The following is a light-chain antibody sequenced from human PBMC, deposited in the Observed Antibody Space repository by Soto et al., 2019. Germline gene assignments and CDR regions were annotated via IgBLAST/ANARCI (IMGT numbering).Light chain of an antibody. V-gene: IGKV3-20*01. J-gene: IGKJ5*01. Sequence: EIVMTQSPATLSVSLGESATLSCRASQSINNNLAWYQQRPGQAPRLLIYGASARATGIPDRFSGSGSGTDFTLTIDGLEPEDFAVYYCQQYGYSPITFGQGTRLEI. CDR2: GAS. CDR1: QSINNN. CDR3: QQYGYSPIT.